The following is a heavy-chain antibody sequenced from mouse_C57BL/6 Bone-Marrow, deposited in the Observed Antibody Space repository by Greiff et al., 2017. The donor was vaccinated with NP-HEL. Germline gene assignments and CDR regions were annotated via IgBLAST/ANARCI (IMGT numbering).Heavy chain of an antibody. CDR2: SRNKANDYTT. CDR1: GFTFSDFY. Sequence: EVKLMESGGGLVQSGRSLRLSCATSGFTFSDFYMEWVRQAPGKGLEWIAASRNKANDYTTEYSASVKGRFIVSRDTSQSILYLQMNALRAEDTAIYYCARDANSAWFAYWGQGTLVTVSA. V-gene: IGHV7-1*01. D-gene: IGHD1-3*01. CDR3: ARDANSAWFAY. J-gene: IGHJ3*01.